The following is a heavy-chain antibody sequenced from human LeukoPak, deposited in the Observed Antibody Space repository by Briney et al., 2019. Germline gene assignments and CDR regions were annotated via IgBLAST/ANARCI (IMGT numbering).Heavy chain of an antibody. J-gene: IGHJ4*02. CDR2: ISAYNGNT. Sequence: ASVKVSCKASGYTFTSYGISWVRQAPGQGLEWMGWISAYNGNTNYAQKLQGRVTMTTDTSTSTAYMELRSLRSDDTAVYYCARDRITRVRGFIGGGDYWGQGTLVTVSS. V-gene: IGHV1-18*01. D-gene: IGHD3-10*01. CDR3: ARDRITRVRGFIGGGDY. CDR1: GYTFTSYG.